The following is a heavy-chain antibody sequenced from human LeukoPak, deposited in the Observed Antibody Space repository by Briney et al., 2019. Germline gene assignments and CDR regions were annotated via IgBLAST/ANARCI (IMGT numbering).Heavy chain of an antibody. D-gene: IGHD3-16*01. CDR2: ISYDGGNK. CDR3: AREYEGFDY. CDR1: GFTFSNYA. Sequence: PGGSLRLSCAASGFTFSNYAMHWVRQAPGRGLEWVALISYDGGNKYYADSVKGRFTISRDNSKNTLYLQMNSLRAEDTAVYYCAREYEGFDYWGQGTLVTVSS. J-gene: IGHJ4*02. V-gene: IGHV3-30-3*01.